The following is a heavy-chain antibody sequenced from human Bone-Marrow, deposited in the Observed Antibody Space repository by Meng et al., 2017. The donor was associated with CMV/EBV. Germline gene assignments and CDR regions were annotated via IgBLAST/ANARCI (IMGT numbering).Heavy chain of an antibody. Sequence: GGSLRLSCAASGFTFSSYSMNWVRQAPGKGLEWVSYISSSGSTIYYADSVKGRFTISRDNAKNSLYLQMTSLRAEDTAVYYCARDLYDSSSSYYYYYYYGMDVWGQGTMVTVSS. CDR2: ISSSGSTI. J-gene: IGHJ6*02. V-gene: IGHV3-48*04. CDR1: GFTFSSYS. D-gene: IGHD6-13*01. CDR3: ARDLYDSSSSYYYYYYYGMDV.